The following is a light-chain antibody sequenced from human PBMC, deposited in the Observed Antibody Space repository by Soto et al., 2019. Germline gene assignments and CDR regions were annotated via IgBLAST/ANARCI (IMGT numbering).Light chain of an antibody. Sequence: QSALTQPRSVSGSPGQSATISCTGTANDVGGHNYVSWYQQHPGEAPKLLIYDVTERPSGVPDRFSGSKSGNTASLTISGLQTEDEADYYCYSYAGTSTFGFGTGTKVTVL. CDR2: DVT. CDR3: YSYAGTSTFG. V-gene: IGLV2-11*01. J-gene: IGLJ1*01. CDR1: ANDVGGHNY.